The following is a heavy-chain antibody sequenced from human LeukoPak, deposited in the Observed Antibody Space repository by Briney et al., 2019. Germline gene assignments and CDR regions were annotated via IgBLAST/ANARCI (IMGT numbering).Heavy chain of an antibody. Sequence: GASVKVSCKASGYTFTGYYMHWVRQAPGQGLEWMGWINPNSGGTNYAQKFQGRVTMARDTSISTAYMELSRLRSDDTAVYYCARVRGYGRTFDYWGQGTLVTVSS. J-gene: IGHJ4*02. CDR3: ARVRGYGRTFDY. V-gene: IGHV1-2*02. D-gene: IGHD5-12*01. CDR1: GYTFTGYY. CDR2: INPNSGGT.